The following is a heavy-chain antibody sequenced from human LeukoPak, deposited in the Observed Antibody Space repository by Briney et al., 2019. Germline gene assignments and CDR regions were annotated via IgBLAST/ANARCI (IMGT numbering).Heavy chain of an antibody. Sequence: GGSLRLSCAASGFTVSSNYMSWVRQAPGKGLEWVSTIYDDNTYYADSVKGRFAISTDNSKNTLYLQMNSLRVEDTAVYFCAARKVRGVWFYLDYWGQGTLVTVSS. CDR2: IYDDNT. CDR3: AARKVRGVWFYLDY. J-gene: IGHJ4*02. CDR1: GFTVSSNY. D-gene: IGHD3-10*01. V-gene: IGHV3-53*01.